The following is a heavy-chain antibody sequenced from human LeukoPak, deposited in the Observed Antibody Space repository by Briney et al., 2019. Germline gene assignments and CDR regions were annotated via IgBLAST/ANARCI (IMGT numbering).Heavy chain of an antibody. Sequence: GRSLRLSCAASGFTFSSYWMSWVRQAPGRGLEWVANIKQDGSEKYYVDSVKGRFTISRDNAKNSLYLQMNSLRAEDTAVYYCARDQLVGVVVVPAAYISYYYYYMDVWGKGTTVTVSS. CDR2: IKQDGSEK. CDR3: ARDQLVGVVVVPAAYISYYYYYMDV. J-gene: IGHJ6*03. V-gene: IGHV3-7*01. CDR1: GFTFSSYW. D-gene: IGHD2-2*01.